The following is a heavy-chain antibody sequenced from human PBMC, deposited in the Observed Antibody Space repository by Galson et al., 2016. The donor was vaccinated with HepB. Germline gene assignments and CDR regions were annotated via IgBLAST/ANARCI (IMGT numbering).Heavy chain of an antibody. D-gene: IGHD2-21*02. CDR2: ISAYNGNT. CDR1: GYTFTSYG. J-gene: IGHJ6*02. V-gene: IGHV1-18*01. Sequence: SVKVSCKASGYTFTSYGISWVRQAPGQGLEWMGWISAYNGNTNYVQKLQDRVTMTTDTSTSTAYMELRSLRSDDTAVYYCARDLGRGIVVVTASTYTMDVWGQGTTVTVSS. CDR3: ARDLGRGIVVVTASTYTMDV.